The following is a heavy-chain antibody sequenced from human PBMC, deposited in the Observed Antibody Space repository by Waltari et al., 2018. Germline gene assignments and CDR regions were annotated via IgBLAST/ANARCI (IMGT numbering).Heavy chain of an antibody. CDR3: AKAWSGGSSCYGMDV. CDR1: GFTFSSYG. D-gene: IGHD2-15*01. Sequence: QVQLVESGGGVVQPGRSLRLSCAASGFTFSSYGMHWVRQAPGKGLEWVAVISYDGSNKYYADSVKGRFTISRDNSKNTLYLQMNSLRAEDTAVYYCAKAWSGGSSCYGMDVWGQGTTVTVSS. CDR2: ISYDGSNK. J-gene: IGHJ6*02. V-gene: IGHV3-30*18.